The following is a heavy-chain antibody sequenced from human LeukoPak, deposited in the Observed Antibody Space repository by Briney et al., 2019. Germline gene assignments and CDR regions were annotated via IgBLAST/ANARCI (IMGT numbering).Heavy chain of an antibody. CDR2: IRYDGSNK. V-gene: IGHV3-30*02. CDR3: AKDWIRGIAAAGTDY. D-gene: IGHD6-13*01. J-gene: IGHJ4*02. Sequence: GGSLRLSCAASGFTFSSYGMHWVRQASGKGLEWVAFIRYDGSNKYYADSVKGRFTISRDNSKNTLYLQMNSLRAEDTAVYYCAKDWIRGIAAAGTDYWGQGTLVTVSS. CDR1: GFTFSSYG.